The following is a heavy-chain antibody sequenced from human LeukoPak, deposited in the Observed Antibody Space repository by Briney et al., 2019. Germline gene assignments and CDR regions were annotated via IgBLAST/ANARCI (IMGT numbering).Heavy chain of an antibody. J-gene: IGHJ6*02. CDR3: ARGGWVNDDSGALLGMDV. CDR2: MNPNSGNT. D-gene: IGHD3-10*01. V-gene: IGHV1-8*02. Sequence: ASVKVSCKASGYTFSSYDINWVRQATGQGLEWMGRMNPNSGNTNYAQKFQGRVTMTRSTSTSTAYLELSSLRSDDTAVYYCARGGWVNDDSGALLGMDVGGRGTTVTVSS. CDR1: GYTFSSYD.